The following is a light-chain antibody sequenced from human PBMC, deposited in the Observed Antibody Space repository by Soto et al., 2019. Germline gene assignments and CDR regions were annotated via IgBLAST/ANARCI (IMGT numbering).Light chain of an antibody. V-gene: IGLV2-8*01. J-gene: IGLJ1*01. CDR3: SSYAGSNNYV. CDR2: EVS. CDR1: SSDVGGYNS. Sequence: QSALTQPPCASGSPGQSGTISYTGTSSDVGGYNSVSWYQHHPGKAPKLMIYEVSKRPSGVPDRFSGSKSANTASLTVSGLLAEDEADYYCSSYAGSNNYVFGTGTKLTVL.